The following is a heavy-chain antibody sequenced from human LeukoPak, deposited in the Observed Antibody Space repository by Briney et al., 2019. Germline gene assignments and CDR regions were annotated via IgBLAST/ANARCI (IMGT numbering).Heavy chain of an antibody. D-gene: IGHD3-10*01. V-gene: IGHV1-46*03. Sequence: ASVKVSCKSSGYTFTSYYMYWVRQAPGQWLEWMGIINPSGGSTSYAQKFQGSVTMTRDTSTSTVYMELSSLRSEDTAVYYCARDSGMVRGTVDYWGQRTLVTVSS. J-gene: IGHJ4*02. CDR3: ARDSGMVRGTVDY. CDR2: INPSGGST. CDR1: GYTFTSYY.